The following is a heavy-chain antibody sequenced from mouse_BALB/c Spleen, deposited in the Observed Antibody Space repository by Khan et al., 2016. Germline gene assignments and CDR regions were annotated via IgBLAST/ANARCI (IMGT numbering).Heavy chain of an antibody. CDR1: GFTFTDYY. CDR2: IRNKANGYTI. CDR3: ARLMHYYAMDY. J-gene: IGHJ4*01. Sequence: EVELVESGGGLVQPGGSLGLSCATSGFTFTDYYMSWVRQPPGKALEWLGFIRNKANGYTIEYSASVKGRFTISRDNSQSILYLQMNTLRAEDSATYYCARLMHYYAMDYWGQGTSVTVSS. V-gene: IGHV7-3*02.